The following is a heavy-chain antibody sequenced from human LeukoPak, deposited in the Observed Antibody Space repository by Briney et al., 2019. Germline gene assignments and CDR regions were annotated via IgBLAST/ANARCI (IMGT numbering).Heavy chain of an antibody. V-gene: IGHV1-2*02. CDR2: INPNSGGT. J-gene: IGHJ4*02. CDR3: ARDVDYGGNSVLFDY. D-gene: IGHD4-23*01. CDR1: RYTFTDYY. Sequence: ASVKVSCKASRYTFTDYYMHWVRQAPGQGLEWMGWINPNSGGTNYAQKFQGRVTMTRDTSISTAYMELSRLRSDDTAVYYCARDVDYGGNSVLFDYWGQGTLVTVSS.